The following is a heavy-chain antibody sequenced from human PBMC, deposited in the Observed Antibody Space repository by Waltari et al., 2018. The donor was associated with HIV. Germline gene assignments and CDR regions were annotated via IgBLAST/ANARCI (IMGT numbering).Heavy chain of an antibody. CDR2: INPNSGGT. V-gene: IGHV1-2*02. D-gene: IGHD2-2*01. Sequence: QVQLVQSGAEVKKPGASVKVSCKASGYTFTGYYMHWVRQAPGQGLEWMGWINPNSGGTNYAQKFQGRVTMTRDTSISTAYMELSRLRSDDTAVYYCASLGGYCSSTSCPIPFDYWGQGTLVTVSS. CDR1: GYTFTGYY. J-gene: IGHJ4*02. CDR3: ASLGGYCSSTSCPIPFDY.